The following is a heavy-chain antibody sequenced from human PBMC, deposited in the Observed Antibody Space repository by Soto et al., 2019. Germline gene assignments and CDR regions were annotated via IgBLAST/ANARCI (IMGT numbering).Heavy chain of an antibody. CDR1: GYTFTSYD. Sequence: ASVKVSCKASGYTFTSYDINWVRQATGQGLEWMGWMNPNSGNTGYAQKFQGRVTMTRNTSISTAYMELSSLRSEDTAVYYCARGLRLRGIRWFAPWGKGIPVTV. CDR3: ARGLRLRGIRWFAP. D-gene: IGHD3-10*01. J-gene: IGHJ5*02. V-gene: IGHV1-8*01. CDR2: MNPNSGNT.